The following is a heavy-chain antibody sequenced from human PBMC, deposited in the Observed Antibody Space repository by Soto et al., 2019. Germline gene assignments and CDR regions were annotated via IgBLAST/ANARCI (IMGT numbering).Heavy chain of an antibody. CDR2: INPSGGST. Sequence: ASVKVSCKASGYTFTSYYMHWVRQAPGQGLEWMGIINPSGGSTSYAQKFQGRVTMTRDTSTSTVYMELSSLRSEDTAVYYCARVRYGSGSYSYYYGMDVWGQGTTVTVSS. J-gene: IGHJ6*02. V-gene: IGHV1-46*03. D-gene: IGHD3-10*01. CDR3: ARVRYGSGSYSYYYGMDV. CDR1: GYTFTSYY.